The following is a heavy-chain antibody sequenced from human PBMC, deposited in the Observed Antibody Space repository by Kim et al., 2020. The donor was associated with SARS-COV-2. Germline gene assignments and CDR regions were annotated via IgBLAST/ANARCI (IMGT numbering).Heavy chain of an antibody. CDR3: ARESIYYRDSSGHITTYFYY. CDR2: ISYSGST. V-gene: IGHV4-61*01. CDR1: GGSVSSGSYY. D-gene: IGHD3-22*01. Sequence: SETLSLTCTVSGGSVSSGSYYWNWIRQPPGKGLEWIGYISYSGSTNYNPSLKSRATISVDTSKNQFSLKLSSVTAADTAVYFCARESIYYRDSSGHITTYFYYWGEGTLVTVSS. J-gene: IGHJ4*02.